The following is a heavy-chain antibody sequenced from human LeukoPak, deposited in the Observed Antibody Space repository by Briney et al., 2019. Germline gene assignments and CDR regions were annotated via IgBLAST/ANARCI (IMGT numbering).Heavy chain of an antibody. V-gene: IGHV4-4*09. CDR3: ARLSSGWYPD. CDR2: IYTSGST. D-gene: IGHD6-19*01. Sequence: SETLSLTCTVSGGSISSYYWSWIRQPPGKGLEWIGYIYTSGSTNYNPSLKSRVTISVDTSKNQFSLKLSSVTAADTAVYYRARLSSGWYPDWGQGTLVTVSS. CDR1: GGSISSYY. J-gene: IGHJ4*02.